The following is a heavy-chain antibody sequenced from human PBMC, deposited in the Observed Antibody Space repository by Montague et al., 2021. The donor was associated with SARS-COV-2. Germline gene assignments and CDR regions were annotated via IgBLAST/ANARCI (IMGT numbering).Heavy chain of an antibody. J-gene: IGHJ4*02. CDR1: GGSISSPDYY. V-gene: IGHV4-39*01. CDR2: ISYTGRT. D-gene: IGHD2-15*01. CDR3: ARQLPSYCATHKCYPYYFDI. Sequence: SETLSLTCTVSGGSISSPDYYWGWIRQSPGKGLEWIGSISYTGRTYYDPSLRSRVSFSMDTTKNHFSLSPSSVTVADTAVYFCARQLPSYCATHKCYPYYFDIWGQGALVTVSS.